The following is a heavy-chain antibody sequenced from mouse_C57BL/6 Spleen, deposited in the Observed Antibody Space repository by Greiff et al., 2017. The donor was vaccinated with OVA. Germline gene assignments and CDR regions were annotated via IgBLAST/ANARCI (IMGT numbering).Heavy chain of an antibody. Sequence: QVQLQQSGAELVRPGPSVKLSCKASGYTFTSYWMHWVKQRPGQGLEWIGVIDPSDSYTNYNQKFKGKATLTVDTSSSTAYMQLSSLTSEDSAVYYCARRTTRYAMDYWGQGTSVTVSS. CDR3: ARRTTRYAMDY. CDR1: GYTFTSYW. D-gene: IGHD1-1*01. J-gene: IGHJ4*01. V-gene: IGHV1-59*01. CDR2: IDPSDSYT.